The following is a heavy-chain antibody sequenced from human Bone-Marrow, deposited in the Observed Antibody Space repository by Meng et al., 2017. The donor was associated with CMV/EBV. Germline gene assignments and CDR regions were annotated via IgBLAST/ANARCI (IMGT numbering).Heavy chain of an antibody. D-gene: IGHD3-10*01. V-gene: IGHV3-30-3*01. J-gene: IGHJ6*02. CDR1: GFTFNSHV. CDR3: ARGTGLLWSTYGMDV. CDR2: ISYNGNKK. Sequence: SLKISCTASGFTFNSHVMYWVRQAPGKGPECVAVISYNGNKKYYIDSVKGRFTISRDNSKSTLYLQMNSLRSDDTSVYYCARGTGLLWSTYGMDVWGQGTTVTVSS.